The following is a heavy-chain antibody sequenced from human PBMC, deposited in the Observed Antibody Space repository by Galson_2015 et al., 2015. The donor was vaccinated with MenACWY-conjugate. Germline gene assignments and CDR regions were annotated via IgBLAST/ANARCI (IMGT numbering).Heavy chain of an antibody. V-gene: IGHV3-11*06. Sequence: SDISNYNTYIKYADSVKGRFTISRDNAQNSMYLQMDSLRADDTAVYYCARVVRIGSGWYAKWGQGTLVTVSS. CDR3: ARVVRIGSGWYAK. CDR2: ISNYNTYI. D-gene: IGHD6-19*01. J-gene: IGHJ4*02.